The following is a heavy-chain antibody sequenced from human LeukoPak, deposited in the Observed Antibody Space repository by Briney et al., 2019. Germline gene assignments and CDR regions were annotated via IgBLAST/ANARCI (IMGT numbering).Heavy chain of an antibody. Sequence: PGGSLRLSCAASGFTFSSYAMNWVRQAPGKWLEWVSAISGSAGSTYYADSVKGRFTISRDNSKNTLYLQMNSLRAEDTAAFYCAKTAGSTLLPYDYWGQGTLVTVSS. CDR2: ISGSAGST. CDR1: GFTFSSYA. CDR3: AKTAGSTLLPYDY. J-gene: IGHJ4*02. V-gene: IGHV3-23*01. D-gene: IGHD3-10*01.